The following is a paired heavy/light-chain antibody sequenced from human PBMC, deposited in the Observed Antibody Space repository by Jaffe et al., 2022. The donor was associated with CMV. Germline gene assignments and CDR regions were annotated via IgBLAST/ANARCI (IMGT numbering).Heavy chain of an antibody. CDR3: AKDRQFFTFGMDV. CDR2: ISYDGTIK. CDR1: GFNFRDYG. J-gene: IGHJ6*02. D-gene: IGHD3-3*01. V-gene: IGHV3-30*18. Sequence: QVHLVESGGGVVHPGRSLTLSCVVSGFNFRDYGMHWVRQAPGKGLEWVAVISYDGTIKYYADSVKGRFTISRDDSKNTLFLQMNSLRPEDTSVYSCAKDRQFFTFGMDVWGQGTTVTVSS.
Light chain of an antibody. CDR2: DVA. Sequence: QSALTQPASVSGSPGQSINISCTGTSSDIGLYNFVSWYQQLPGKVPKLLLHDVANRPSGVSSRFSGSKSDNTASLTISGLQAEDEAAYYCASYTSRNVLAFGGGTKLTVL. J-gene: IGLJ3*02. V-gene: IGLV2-14*01. CDR1: SSDIGLYNF. CDR3: ASYTSRNVLA.